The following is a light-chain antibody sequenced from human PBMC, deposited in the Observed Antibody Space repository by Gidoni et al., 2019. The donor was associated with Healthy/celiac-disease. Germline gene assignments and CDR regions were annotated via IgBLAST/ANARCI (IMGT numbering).Light chain of an antibody. CDR1: QDISNY. V-gene: IGKV1-33*01. CDR2: DAS. Sequence: DIKMTQSPSSLSASVGDRVTITCQASQDISNYLNWYQQKPGKAPKLLIYDASNLETRVPSRFSGSGSGTDFTFTISSLQPEDIATYYCQQYDNLPLTFGGXTKVEIK. CDR3: QQYDNLPLT. J-gene: IGKJ4*01.